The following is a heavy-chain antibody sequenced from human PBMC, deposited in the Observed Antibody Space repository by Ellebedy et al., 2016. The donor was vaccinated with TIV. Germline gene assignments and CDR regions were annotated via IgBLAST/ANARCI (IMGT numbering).Heavy chain of an antibody. CDR2: IIPILGIA. V-gene: IGHV1-69*04. CDR3: ASPTLYCSSTSCYDYWYFDY. D-gene: IGHD2-2*01. Sequence: ASVKVSCKASGGTFSSYAISWVRQAPGQGLEWMGRIIPILGIANYAQKFQGRVTITADKSTSTAYMELSSLRSEDTAVYYCASPTLYCSSTSCYDYWYFDYWGQGTLVTVSS. CDR1: GGTFSSYA. J-gene: IGHJ4*02.